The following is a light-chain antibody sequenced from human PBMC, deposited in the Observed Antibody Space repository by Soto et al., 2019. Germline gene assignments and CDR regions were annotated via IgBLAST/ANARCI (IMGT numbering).Light chain of an antibody. V-gene: IGLV1-40*01. J-gene: IGLJ1*01. Sequence: QSVLTQPPSVSGAPGQGVTISCTGTRSNLGAGYDVHWYQQFPGAAPKLLIYANNKRPSGVPDRLSGSKSGTSASLAISGLRSEDEADYYCATWDDSLKTYVFGNGTKLTVL. CDR1: RSNLGAGYD. CDR3: ATWDDSLKTYV. CDR2: ANN.